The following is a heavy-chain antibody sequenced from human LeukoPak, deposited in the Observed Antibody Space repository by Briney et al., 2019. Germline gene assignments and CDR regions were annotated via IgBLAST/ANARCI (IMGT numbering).Heavy chain of an antibody. D-gene: IGHD5-12*01. CDR2: INSDGSNT. Sequence: GGSLRLSCAASGFTFSSYGMHWVRQAPGKGLVWVSRINSDGSNTTYADSVKGRFTISRDNAKNTLYLQMNSLRAEDTAVYSCTRAWRYGMDVWGQGTTVTVSS. CDR1: GFTFSSYG. J-gene: IGHJ6*02. CDR3: TRAWRYGMDV. V-gene: IGHV3-74*01.